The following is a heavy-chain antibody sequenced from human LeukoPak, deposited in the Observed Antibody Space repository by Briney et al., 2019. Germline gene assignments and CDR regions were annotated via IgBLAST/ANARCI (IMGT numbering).Heavy chain of an antibody. CDR2: VSWNSGNI. CDR1: GFTFDDYA. V-gene: IGHV3-9*01. CDR3: VKGISYGMDV. D-gene: IGHD3-10*01. Sequence: GRSLRLSCAASGFTFDDYAMHWARQVPGKGLEWVSGVSWNSGNIGYADSVKGRFTISRDNAKNSLYLQMNSLRVEDTALYYCVKGISYGMDVWGQGTTVTVSS. J-gene: IGHJ6*02.